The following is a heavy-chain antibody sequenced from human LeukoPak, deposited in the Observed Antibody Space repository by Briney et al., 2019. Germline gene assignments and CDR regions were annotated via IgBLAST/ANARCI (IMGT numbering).Heavy chain of an antibody. D-gene: IGHD6-13*01. J-gene: IGHJ3*02. CDR3: ARGGMRDAFDI. Sequence: SVKVSCKASGGTFSSYAISWVRQAPGQGLEWMGGITPIFGKANYAQKFQGRVTITADESTSTAYMELSSLRSEDTAVYYCARGGMRDAFDIWGQGTMVTVSS. V-gene: IGHV1-69*13. CDR2: ITPIFGKA. CDR1: GGTFSSYA.